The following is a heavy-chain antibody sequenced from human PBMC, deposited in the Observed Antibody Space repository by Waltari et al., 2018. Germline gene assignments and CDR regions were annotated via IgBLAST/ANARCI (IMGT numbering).Heavy chain of an antibody. J-gene: IGHJ3*02. V-gene: IGHV1-3*01. CDR2: IKAGKGKI. CDR1: GYTFTTYA. Sequence: QVQLVQSGAEVKKPGASVKVSCKASGYTFTTYAMHWVRQAPGQRLEGMGWIKAGKGKIRYSQRFQDRVSITRDTSANTAYMGLSSLRSGDTAVYYCVRGWGKTLDSFDIWGRGTMVTVSS. CDR3: VRGWGKTLDSFDI. D-gene: IGHD7-27*01.